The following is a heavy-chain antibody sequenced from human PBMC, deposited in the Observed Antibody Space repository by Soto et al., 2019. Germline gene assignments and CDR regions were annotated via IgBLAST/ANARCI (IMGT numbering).Heavy chain of an antibody. CDR2: ISVSGDRT. D-gene: IGHD3-3*01. Sequence: GGSLRLSCVASGFTFSSYAISWVRQAPGKGLEWVSGISVSGDRTYYADSVKGRFTISRDNSKNTLYLQMNSLRADDTAVYYCATFWSGYYNGFDSWGQGTLVTVSS. J-gene: IGHJ4*02. CDR3: ATFWSGYYNGFDS. V-gene: IGHV3-23*01. CDR1: GFTFSSYA.